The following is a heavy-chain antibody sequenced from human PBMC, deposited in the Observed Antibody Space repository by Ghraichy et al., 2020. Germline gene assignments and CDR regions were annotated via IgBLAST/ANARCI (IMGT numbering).Heavy chain of an antibody. J-gene: IGHJ4*02. CDR3: ARGNLPYCGGECDLPY. CDR2: ISGSGRHT. V-gene: IGHV3-11*06. Sequence: GGSLRLSCAASGFPFSDYYMTWIRQAPGKGLEWVSYISGSGRHTTYADSVRGRFTISRDNARNSLYLQLNSLRAEDTALYYCARGNLPYCGGECDLPYWGQGTQLTVSS. D-gene: IGHD2-21*01. CDR1: GFPFSDYY.